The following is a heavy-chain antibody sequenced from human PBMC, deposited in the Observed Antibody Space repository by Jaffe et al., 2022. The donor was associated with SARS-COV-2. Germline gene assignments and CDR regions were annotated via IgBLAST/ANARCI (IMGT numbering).Heavy chain of an antibody. V-gene: IGHV4-59*01. D-gene: IGHD3-3*01. Sequence: QVQLQESGPGLVKPSETLSLTCTVSGGSISSYYWSWIRQPPGKGLEWIGYIYYSGSTNYNPSLKSRVTISVDTSKNQFSLKLSSVTAADTAVYYCARGHAAIRFLEWLPFDYWGQGTLVTVSS. J-gene: IGHJ4*02. CDR2: IYYSGST. CDR1: GGSISSYY. CDR3: ARGHAAIRFLEWLPFDY.